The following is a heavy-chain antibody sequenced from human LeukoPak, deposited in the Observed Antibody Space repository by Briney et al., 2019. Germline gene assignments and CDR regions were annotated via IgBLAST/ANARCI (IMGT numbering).Heavy chain of an antibody. Sequence: SVKVSCKASGGTFSSYAISWVRQAPGQGLEWMGRIIPILGIANYAQKFQGRVMITADKSTSTAYMELSSLRSEDTAVYYCARKGPKMENWFDPWGQGTLVTVSS. D-gene: IGHD1-1*01. J-gene: IGHJ5*02. CDR1: GGTFSSYA. V-gene: IGHV1-69*04. CDR3: ARKGPKMENWFDP. CDR2: IIPILGIA.